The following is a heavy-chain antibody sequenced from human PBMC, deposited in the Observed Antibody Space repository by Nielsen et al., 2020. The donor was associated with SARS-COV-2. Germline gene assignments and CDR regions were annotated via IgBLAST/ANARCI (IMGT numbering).Heavy chain of an antibody. CDR3: ARDYVEMATRTLDY. CDR1: GFTFSDYY. Sequence: GESLKISCAASGFTFSDYYMSWIRQAPGKGLEWVSYISSSSSYTNYADSVKGRFTISRDNAKNSLYLQMNSLRAEDTAVYYCARDYVEMATRTLDYWGQGTLVTVSS. J-gene: IGHJ4*02. D-gene: IGHD5-24*01. V-gene: IGHV3-11*06. CDR2: ISSSSSYT.